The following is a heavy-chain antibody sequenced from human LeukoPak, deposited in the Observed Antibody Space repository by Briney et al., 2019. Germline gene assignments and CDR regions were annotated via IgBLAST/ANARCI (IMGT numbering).Heavy chain of an antibody. Sequence: ASVKVSCKVSGYTLTELSMHWVRQAPGKGLEWMGGFDPEDGETIYAQKFQGRVTMTEDTSTDTAYMELSSLRSEDTAVYYCATYQMLEWERLSAFDIWGQGTMVTVSS. CDR1: GYTLTELS. CDR2: FDPEDGET. V-gene: IGHV1-24*01. J-gene: IGHJ3*02. D-gene: IGHD1-26*01. CDR3: ATYQMLEWERLSAFDI.